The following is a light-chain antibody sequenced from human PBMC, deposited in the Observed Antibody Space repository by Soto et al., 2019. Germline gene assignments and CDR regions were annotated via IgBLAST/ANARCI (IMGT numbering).Light chain of an antibody. J-gene: IGLJ1*01. CDR2: SNY. Sequence: SVLTQPRTASATLGQRVTISCSGSSSNIGSKTVNWYQQLPGTAPKLLLYSNYQRPSGVPDRFSGSKSGTSASMAISGLQSEDEANYYCSAWDAGLNGYVFGTGTKVTVL. V-gene: IGLV1-44*01. CDR3: SAWDAGLNGYV. CDR1: SSNIGSKT.